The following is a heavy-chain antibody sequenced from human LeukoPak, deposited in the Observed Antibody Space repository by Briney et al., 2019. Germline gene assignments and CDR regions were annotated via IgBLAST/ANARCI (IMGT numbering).Heavy chain of an antibody. D-gene: IGHD3-10*01. CDR2: IKEDGSEK. CDR3: ARKLWFGEPGDY. V-gene: IGHV3-7*01. Sequence: PGGSLRLPCAASGFPFSGYWMSWVRQAPGKGLEWVASIKEDGSEKYYVDSVRGRLTISRDNAKNSLFLQMSSLRAEDTAVYYRARKLWFGEPGDYWGQGTLVTVSS. J-gene: IGHJ4*02. CDR1: GFPFSGYW.